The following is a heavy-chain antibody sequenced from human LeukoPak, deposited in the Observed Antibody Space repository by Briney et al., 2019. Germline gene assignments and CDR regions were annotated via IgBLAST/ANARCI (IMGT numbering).Heavy chain of an antibody. CDR3: AGKVRDSEVDY. Sequence: SETLSLTCTVSGVSISTDYWSWIRQPPGKGLEWIGVVHYSGSTSYNPSLKSRATISLDTSKNQFSLNLSSVTAADTAVYYCAGKVRDSEVDYGGGGTLVTVSA. CDR1: GVSISTDY. CDR2: VHYSGST. D-gene: IGHD3-10*01. V-gene: IGHV4-59*01. J-gene: IGHJ4*01.